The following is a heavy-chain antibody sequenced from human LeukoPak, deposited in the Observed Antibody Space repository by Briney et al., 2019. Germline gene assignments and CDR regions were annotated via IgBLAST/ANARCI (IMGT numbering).Heavy chain of an antibody. CDR3: ASDYGSGSYRLDY. J-gene: IGHJ4*02. Sequence: GSLRLSCAASGFTVSSNYWSWIRQPPGKGLEWIGYIYYSGSTNYNPSLKSRVTISVDTSKNQFSLKLSSVTAADTAVYYCASDYGSGSYRLDYWGQGTLVTVSS. V-gene: IGHV4-59*02. CDR1: GFTVSSNY. D-gene: IGHD3-10*01. CDR2: IYYSGST.